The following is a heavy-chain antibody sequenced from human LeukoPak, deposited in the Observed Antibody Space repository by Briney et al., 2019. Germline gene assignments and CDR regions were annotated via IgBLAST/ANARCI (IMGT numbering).Heavy chain of an antibody. D-gene: IGHD6-13*01. Sequence: GGSLRLSCAASGFTFSSYAMSWVRQAPGKGLEWVSAISGSGGSTYYADSVKGRFTISRDNSKNTLYLQMNSLRAEDTAVYYCAKTREGNKQQLGGLDYWGQGTLVTVSS. J-gene: IGHJ4*02. CDR2: ISGSGGST. CDR1: GFTFSSYA. V-gene: IGHV3-23*01. CDR3: AKTREGNKQQLGGLDY.